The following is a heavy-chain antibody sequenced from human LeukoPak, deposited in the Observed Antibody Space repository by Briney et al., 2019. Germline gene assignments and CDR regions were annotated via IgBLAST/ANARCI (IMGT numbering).Heavy chain of an antibody. V-gene: IGHV3-23*01. CDR3: AKEYCSSTRCYAGLFDY. CDR2: ISGSGGST. J-gene: IGHJ4*02. D-gene: IGHD2-2*01. CDR1: GFTFSSYG. Sequence: GGSLRLSCAASGFTFSSYGMHWVRQAPGKGLEWVSSISGSGGSTYYADSVKGRFTISRDNSKNTLYLQMNSLRAEDTAVYYCAKEYCSSTRCYAGLFDYWGQGTLVTVSS.